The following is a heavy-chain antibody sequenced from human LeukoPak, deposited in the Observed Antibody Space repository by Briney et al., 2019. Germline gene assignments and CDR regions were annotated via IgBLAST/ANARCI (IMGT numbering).Heavy chain of an antibody. CDR2: TYYRSKWYN. Sequence: PSQTLSLTCAISGDSVSSNSAAWNWIRQSPSRGLEWLGRTYYRSKWYNDYAVSVKSRITISPDTSKNQFSLQLDSVTPEDTAVYYCARATRMAASGTFYFDYWGQGTLVTVSS. D-gene: IGHD6-13*01. V-gene: IGHV6-1*01. CDR1: GDSVSSNSAA. CDR3: ARATRMAASGTFYFDY. J-gene: IGHJ4*02.